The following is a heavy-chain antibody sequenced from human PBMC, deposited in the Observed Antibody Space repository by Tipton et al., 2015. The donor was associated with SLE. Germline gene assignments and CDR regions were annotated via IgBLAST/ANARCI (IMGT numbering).Heavy chain of an antibody. D-gene: IGHD2-21*01. CDR3: ARGGDWWRDIDYPMCVDK. J-gene: IGHJ4*02. CDR1: GFNFRDFG. Sequence: SLRLSCAASGFNFRDFGMHWVRQAPGKGLEWVSFIRDDGSNTLYAESVKGRFTISRDDSKSTVYLHMHSLRPEDTAVYYCARGGDWWRDIDYPMCVDKWGQGVLLTVSS. CDR2: IRDDGSNT. V-gene: IGHV3-30*02.